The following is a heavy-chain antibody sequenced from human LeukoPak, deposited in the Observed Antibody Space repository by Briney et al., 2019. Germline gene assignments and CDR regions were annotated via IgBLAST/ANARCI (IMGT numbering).Heavy chain of an antibody. CDR2: ISGSGGST. V-gene: IGHV3-23*01. J-gene: IGHJ4*02. CDR1: GFTFSSYA. D-gene: IGHD1-26*01. Sequence: GGSLRLSCAASGFTFSSYAMSWVRQAPGKGLEWVSAISGSGGSTYYADSVKGRFTISRDNSKNTLYLQMNSLRAEDTAVYYCARGSSGSYSPFDYWGQGTLVTVSS. CDR3: ARGSSGSYSPFDY.